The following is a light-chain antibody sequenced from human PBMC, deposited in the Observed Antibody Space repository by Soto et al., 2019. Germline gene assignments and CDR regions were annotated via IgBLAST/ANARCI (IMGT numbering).Light chain of an antibody. Sequence: EIVMTQSPATLSVSPGERATLSCRASQSVSSNLAWYQQKPGQAPRLLIYGASIRATGIPARFSGIGSGTEFTLTISSLQSEDFAVYYCQHYNNWPPWTFGQGTKVDI. J-gene: IGKJ1*01. V-gene: IGKV3-15*01. CDR1: QSVSSN. CDR2: GAS. CDR3: QHYNNWPPWT.